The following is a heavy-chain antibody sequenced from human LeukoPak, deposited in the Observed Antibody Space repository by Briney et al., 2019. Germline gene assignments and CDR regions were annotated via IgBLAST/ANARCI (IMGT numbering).Heavy chain of an antibody. CDR2: IYYSGST. V-gene: IGHV4-59*01. D-gene: IGHD3-22*01. CDR3: ARDTSAYYRPFDY. Sequence: SETLSLTCTVSGGSISSYYWSWIRQPPGKGLEWIGYIYYSGSTNHNPSLKSRVTISVDTSKNQFSLKVSSVTAADTAVYFCARDTSAYYRPFDYWGQGTLVTVSS. J-gene: IGHJ4*02. CDR1: GGSISSYY.